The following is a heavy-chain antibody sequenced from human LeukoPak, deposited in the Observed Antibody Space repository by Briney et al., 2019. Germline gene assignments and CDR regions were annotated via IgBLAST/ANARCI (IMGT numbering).Heavy chain of an antibody. CDR1: GGTFSSYA. V-gene: IGHV1-69*05. Sequence: SVKVSCKASGGTFSSYAISWVRQAPGQGLEWMGRIIPIFGTANYAQKFQGRVTITTDESTSTAYMELSSLRSEDTAVYYCAREPIYDSSGYASPRFDYWGQGTLVTVSS. J-gene: IGHJ4*02. D-gene: IGHD3-22*01. CDR3: AREPIYDSSGYASPRFDY. CDR2: IIPIFGTA.